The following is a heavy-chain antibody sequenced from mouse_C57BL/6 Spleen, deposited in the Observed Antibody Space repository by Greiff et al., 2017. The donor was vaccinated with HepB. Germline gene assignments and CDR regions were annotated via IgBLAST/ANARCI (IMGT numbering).Heavy chain of an antibody. J-gene: IGHJ2*01. CDR3: ARQGRYFDY. CDR2: ISSGGSYT. V-gene: IGHV5-6*01. CDR1: GGNFSSYG. Sequence: EGKLVESGGEGGKPGGWMKLSCAASGGNFSSYGRSWVRQTPDKRLEWVATISSGGSYTYYPDSVKGRFTISRDNAKNTLYLQMSSLKSEDTAMYYCARQGRYFDYWGQGTTLTVSS.